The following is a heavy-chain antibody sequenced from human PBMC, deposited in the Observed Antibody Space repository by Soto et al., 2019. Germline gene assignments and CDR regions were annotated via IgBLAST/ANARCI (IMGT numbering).Heavy chain of an antibody. J-gene: IGHJ4*02. Sequence: EVQLLESGGGLVQPGGSLRLSCAASGFTFSSYAMSWVRQAPGKGLEWVSAISGSGGSTYYADSVKGRFTISRDNSKNTLYLQMNSLRAEDTAVYYCAREGIVVAGTEGYFNYWGQGTLVTVSS. V-gene: IGHV3-23*01. CDR1: GFTFSSYA. CDR3: AREGIVVAGTEGYFNY. CDR2: ISGSGGST. D-gene: IGHD6-19*01.